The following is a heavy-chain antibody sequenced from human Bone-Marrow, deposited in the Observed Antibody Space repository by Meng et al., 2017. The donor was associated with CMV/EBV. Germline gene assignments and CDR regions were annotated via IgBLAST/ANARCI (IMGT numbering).Heavy chain of an antibody. CDR1: GGSISSSSYY. CDR2: IYYSGST. V-gene: IGHV4-39*01. D-gene: IGHD2-2*01. CDR3: ARDIVVVPAAFKNWFDP. J-gene: IGHJ5*02. Sequence: GSLRLSCTVSGGSISSSSYYWGWIRQPPGKGLEWIGSIYYSGSTYYNPSLKSRVTISVDTSKNQFSLKLSSVTAADTAVYYCARDIVVVPAAFKNWFDPWGQGTLVTAPQ.